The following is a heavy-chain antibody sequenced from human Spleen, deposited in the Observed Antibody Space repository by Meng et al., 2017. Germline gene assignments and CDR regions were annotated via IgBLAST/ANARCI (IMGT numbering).Heavy chain of an antibody. CDR3: ARDEDISAAGKLFGDY. D-gene: IGHD6-13*01. V-gene: IGHV1-2*06. Sequence: ASVKVSCKASGVTFSTYTITWVRQAPGQGLEWMGRIDPKSGDTHYAQRFQGRVTMTGDTSISTAYMELSGLRSDDTAMYYCARDEDISAAGKLFGDYWGQGNLVNGAS. J-gene: IGHJ4*02. CDR1: GVTFSTYT. CDR2: IDPKSGDT.